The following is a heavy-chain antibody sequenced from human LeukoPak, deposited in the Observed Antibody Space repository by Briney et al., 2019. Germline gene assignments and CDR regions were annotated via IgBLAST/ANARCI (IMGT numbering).Heavy chain of an antibody. CDR1: GYTLTELS. Sequence: ASVTVSCKVSGYTLTELSMHWVRQAPGKGLEWMGGFDPEDGETIYAQKFQGRVTMTEDTSTDTAYMELSSLRSEDTAVYYCATLTSGFEGPRANWFDPWGQGTLVTVSS. CDR3: ATLTSGFEGPRANWFDP. V-gene: IGHV1-24*01. J-gene: IGHJ5*02. CDR2: FDPEDGET. D-gene: IGHD2-21*02.